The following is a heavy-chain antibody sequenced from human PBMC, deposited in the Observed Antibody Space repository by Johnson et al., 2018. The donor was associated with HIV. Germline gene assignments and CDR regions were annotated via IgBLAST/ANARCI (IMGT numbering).Heavy chain of an antibody. CDR3: ASIVVVPAAQDNDAFDI. J-gene: IGHJ3*02. Sequence: QVQLVESGGGVVQPGTSLRLSCEASGLSLSAYGLHWVRQAPGKGLEWVAFIRYDGSNKYYADSVKGRFTISRDNSKNTLYLQMNSLRAEDTAVYYCASIVVVPAAQDNDAFDIWGQGTMVTVSS. V-gene: IGHV3-30*02. CDR2: IRYDGSNK. D-gene: IGHD2-2*01. CDR1: GLSLSAYG.